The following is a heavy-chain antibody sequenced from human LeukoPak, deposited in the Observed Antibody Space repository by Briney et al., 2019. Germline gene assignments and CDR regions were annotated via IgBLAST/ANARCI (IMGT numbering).Heavy chain of an antibody. D-gene: IGHD6-19*01. V-gene: IGHV1-69*13. J-gene: IGHJ4*02. Sequence: GASVKVSCKASGGTFSSYGISSVRQAPGQGLEWMGGIIPIFGTAKYAQKFQGRVTITADESTSTAYMELSSLRSEDTAVYYCARESGSGWYELWGQGTLVTVSS. CDR1: GGTFSSYG. CDR2: IIPIFGTA. CDR3: ARESGSGWYEL.